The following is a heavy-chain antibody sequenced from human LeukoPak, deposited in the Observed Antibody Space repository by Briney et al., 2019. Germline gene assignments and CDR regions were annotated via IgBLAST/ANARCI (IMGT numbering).Heavy chain of an antibody. V-gene: IGHV4-30-2*01. D-gene: IGHD3-10*01. CDR1: GGSISSGDYS. J-gene: IGHJ5*02. Sequence: SETLSLTCAVSGGSISSGDYSWSWIRQPPGKGLEWIGYIYHSGSTYYNPSLKSRVTISVDRSKNQFSLKLSSVTAADTAVYYCARHQGITMVRGDWFDPWGQGTLVTVSS. CDR3: ARHQGITMVRGDWFDP. CDR2: IYHSGST.